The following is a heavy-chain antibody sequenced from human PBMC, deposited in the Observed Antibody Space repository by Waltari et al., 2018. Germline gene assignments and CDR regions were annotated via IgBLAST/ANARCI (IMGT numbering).Heavy chain of an antibody. CDR2: ISYDGSNK. V-gene: IGHV3-30-3*01. J-gene: IGHJ3*02. CDR3: ARGGPRVAAAFDI. D-gene: IGHD6-19*01. Sequence: QVQLVESGGGVVQPGRSLRLSCAAYGFTFSSSAMHWVRQAPGKGLEWVAVISYDGSNKYYADSVKGRFTISRDNSKNTLYLQMNSLRAEDTAVYYCARGGPRVAAAFDIWGQGTMVTVSS. CDR1: GFTFSSSA.